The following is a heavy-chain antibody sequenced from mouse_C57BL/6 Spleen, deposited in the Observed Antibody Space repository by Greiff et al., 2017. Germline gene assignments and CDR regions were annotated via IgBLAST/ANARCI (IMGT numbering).Heavy chain of an antibody. V-gene: IGHV1-53*01. CDR2: INPSNGGT. CDR3: ARTISYDNDYWYFEV. Sequence: QVQLQQPGTELVKPGASVKLSCKASGYTFTSYWMHWVKQRPGQGLEWIGNINPSNGGTNYNEKFKSKATLTVDKASSTASMQLSSLRSEDSAVYYCARTISYDNDYWYFEVWGTWTTVTASS. CDR1: GYTFTSYW. J-gene: IGHJ1*03. D-gene: IGHD2-4*01.